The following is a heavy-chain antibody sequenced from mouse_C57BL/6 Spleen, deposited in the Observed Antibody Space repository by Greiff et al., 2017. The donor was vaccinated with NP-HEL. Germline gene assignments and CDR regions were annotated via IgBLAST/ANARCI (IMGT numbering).Heavy chain of an antibody. Sequence: DVQLVESGGGLVKPGGSLKLSCAASGFTFSDYGMHWVRQAPEKGLEWVAYISSGSSTIYYADTVKGRFTISRDNAKNTLFLQMTSLRSEDTAMYYWESNHEDYYAMDYGGQGTSVTVSS. CDR3: ESNHEDYYAMDY. J-gene: IGHJ4*01. CDR2: ISSGSSTI. V-gene: IGHV5-17*01. CDR1: GFTFSDYG.